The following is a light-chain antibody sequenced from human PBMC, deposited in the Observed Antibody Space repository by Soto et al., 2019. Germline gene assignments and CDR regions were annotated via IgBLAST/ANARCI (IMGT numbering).Light chain of an antibody. J-gene: IGKJ4*01. V-gene: IGKV3-15*01. CDR3: QQHNTWPLT. Sequence: EIVMTQSPATLSVSPGERATLSCRASQSVSSNLAWYQQKPGQAPRLLMYGISTRATGIPARFSGSGSGTEFTLTISSLQSEDFAIYYYQQHNTWPLTFGGGTKVEIK. CDR1: QSVSSN. CDR2: GIS.